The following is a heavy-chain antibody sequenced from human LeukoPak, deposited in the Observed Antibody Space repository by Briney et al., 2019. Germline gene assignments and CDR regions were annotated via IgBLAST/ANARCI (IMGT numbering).Heavy chain of an antibody. CDR2: IHYRGST. Sequence: SETLSLTCTVSGASISSYYWSWIRQPPGKGLEWIGYIHYRGSTKYNPSLKSRVTISVDTSKNQFSLKLSSVTAADTAVYYCASGPYPAAGTDHQFDYWGQGTLVTVSS. CDR1: GASISSYY. V-gene: IGHV4-59*01. CDR3: ASGPYPAAGTDHQFDY. J-gene: IGHJ4*02. D-gene: IGHD6-13*01.